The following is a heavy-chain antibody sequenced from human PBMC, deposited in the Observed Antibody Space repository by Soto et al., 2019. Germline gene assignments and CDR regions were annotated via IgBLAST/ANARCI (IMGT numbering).Heavy chain of an antibody. CDR3: VRDIR. J-gene: IGHJ4*02. Sequence: EVQLVESGGGLVQPGGSLRLSCAASGFTFNNFWMYWVRQTPEKGLVWVSGINSDGTTTIYADSVKGRFTISRDNAKNTLYLQINSLPVVDTAIYYCVRDIRWGQGTLVTASS. CDR1: GFTFNNFW. CDR2: INSDGTTT. V-gene: IGHV3-74*01.